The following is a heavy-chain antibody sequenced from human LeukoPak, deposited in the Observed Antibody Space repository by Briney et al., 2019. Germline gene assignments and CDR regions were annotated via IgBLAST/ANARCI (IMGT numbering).Heavy chain of an antibody. V-gene: IGHV3-23*01. Sequence: GGSLRLSCAASGFTFSSYAMSWVRQAPGKGLEWVSAISGSGGSTYYADSVKGRFTISRDNSKNTLYLQMNSLRAEDTAVYYCAKDNYHSSSFFNWFDPGGQGTLVTVSS. CDR3: AKDNYHSSSFFNWFDP. CDR2: ISGSGGST. CDR1: GFTFSSYA. J-gene: IGHJ5*02. D-gene: IGHD6-13*01.